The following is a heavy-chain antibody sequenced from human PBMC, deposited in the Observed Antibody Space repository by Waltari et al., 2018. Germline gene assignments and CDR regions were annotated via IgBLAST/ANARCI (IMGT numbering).Heavy chain of an antibody. J-gene: IGHJ1*01. D-gene: IGHD6-13*01. CDR3: ASPSLAAAAGIEYFQH. CDR1: GGSISSSSYS. Sequence: QLQLQESGPGLVKPSSTLSLTCTVSGGSISSSSYSWGWIRQPPGKGLEWIGSIYYSGSTYYNPSLKSRVTISVDTSKNQFSLKLSSVTAADTAVYYCASPSLAAAAGIEYFQHWGQGNLVTVSS. CDR2: IYYSGST. V-gene: IGHV4-39*01.